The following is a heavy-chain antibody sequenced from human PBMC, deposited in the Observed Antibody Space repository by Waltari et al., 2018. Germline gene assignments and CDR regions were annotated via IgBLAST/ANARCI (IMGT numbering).Heavy chain of an antibody. Sequence: GGSISSSSYYWGWIRQPPGKGLEWIGSIYYSGSTYYNPSLKSRVTISVDTSKNQFSLKLSSVTAADTAVYYCARNYDFWSGYYLFQHWGQGTLVTVSS. CDR1: GGSISSSSYY. CDR3: ARNYDFWSGYYLFQH. J-gene: IGHJ1*01. D-gene: IGHD3-3*01. CDR2: IYYSGST. V-gene: IGHV4-39*01.